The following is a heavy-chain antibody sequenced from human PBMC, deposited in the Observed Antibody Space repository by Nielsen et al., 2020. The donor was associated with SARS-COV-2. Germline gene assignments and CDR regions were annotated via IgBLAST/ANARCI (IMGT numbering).Heavy chain of an antibody. CDR3: AGVEWELLYFDY. J-gene: IGHJ4*02. CDR2: IYYSGST. Sequence: WIRQPPGKGLEWIGYIYYSGSTYYNPSLKSRVTISVDTSKNQFSLKLSSVTAADTAVYYCAGVEWELLYFDYWGQGTLVTVSS. D-gene: IGHD1-26*01. V-gene: IGHV4-31*02.